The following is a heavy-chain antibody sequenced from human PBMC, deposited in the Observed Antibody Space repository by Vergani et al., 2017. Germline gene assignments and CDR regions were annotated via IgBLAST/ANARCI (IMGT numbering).Heavy chain of an antibody. V-gene: IGHV4-31*03. CDR3: ARDIRGSYCSSTSCYSNYYYYYMDV. Sequence: QVQLQESGPGLVKPSQTLSLTCTVSGGSISSGGYYWSWIRQHPGKGLEWIGYIYYSGSTYYNPSLKSRVNISVDTSKNQFSLKLSSVTAADTAVYYCARDIRGSYCSSTSCYSNYYYYYMDVWGKGTTVTVSS. D-gene: IGHD2-2*01. J-gene: IGHJ6*03. CDR2: IYYSGST. CDR1: GGSISSGGYY.